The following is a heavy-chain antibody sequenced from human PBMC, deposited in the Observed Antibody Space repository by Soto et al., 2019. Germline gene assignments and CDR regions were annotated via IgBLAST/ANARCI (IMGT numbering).Heavy chain of an antibody. J-gene: IGHJ5*02. D-gene: IGHD3-22*01. V-gene: IGHV1-69*06. CDR1: GGTFSSNS. CDR3: ARDGRCGYGWFASFDP. CDR2: FIPIFGTP. Sequence: QVQLVQSGAEVKRPGSAVKVSCETSGGTFSSNSISWVRLAPGQGPEWMGGFIPIFGTPKVAQKFQARVTTTADKSTKTISLELSGMASDDTAVYYCARDGRCGYGWFASFDPWSQGTRVSVPP.